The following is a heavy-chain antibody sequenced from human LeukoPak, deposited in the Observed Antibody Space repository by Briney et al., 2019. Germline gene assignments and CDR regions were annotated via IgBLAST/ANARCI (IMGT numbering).Heavy chain of an antibody. CDR3: AKDRGRYYDSSGYYWGYYFDS. J-gene: IGHJ4*02. V-gene: IGHV3-23*01. D-gene: IGHD3-22*01. CDR2: ISGSGGST. Sequence: PGGSLRLSCAAPGFTFSNYAVNWVRQAPGKGLEWVSTISGSGGSTYYADSVKGRFTISRDNSKDTLYLQMSSLRAEDTAVYYCAKDRGRYYDSSGYYWGYYFDSWGQGILVTVST. CDR1: GFTFSNYA.